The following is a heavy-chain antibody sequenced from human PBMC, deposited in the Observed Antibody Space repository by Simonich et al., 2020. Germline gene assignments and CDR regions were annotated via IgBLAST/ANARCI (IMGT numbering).Heavy chain of an antibody. CDR1: GYTFTGYY. CDR3: ARDSYSSWYFDL. V-gene: IGHV1-2*02. J-gene: IGHJ2*01. CDR2: INPTSGGT. D-gene: IGHD6-13*01. Sequence: QVQLVQSGAEVKKPGASVKVSCKASGYTFTGYYMHWGRQAPGQGLECMGWINPTSGGTNYAQKFQGRVTMTRDTSISTAYMELSRLRSDDTAVYYCARDSYSSWYFDLWGRGTLVTVSS.